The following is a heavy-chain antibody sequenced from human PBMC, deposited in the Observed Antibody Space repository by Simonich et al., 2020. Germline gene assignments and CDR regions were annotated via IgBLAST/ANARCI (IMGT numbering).Heavy chain of an antibody. CDR2: IYYSGST. D-gene: IGHD5-12*01. CDR3: ARHDRWLQFYFDY. Sequence: QVQLQESGPGLVKPSETLCLTCTVSGGSITSYYWSWIRQPPGKGLELNWNIYYSGSTNYNPSLKSRVTISVDTSKTQFSLKLSSVTAADTAVYYCARHDRWLQFYFDYWGQGTLVTVSS. V-gene: IGHV4-59*08. CDR1: GGSITSYY. J-gene: IGHJ4*02.